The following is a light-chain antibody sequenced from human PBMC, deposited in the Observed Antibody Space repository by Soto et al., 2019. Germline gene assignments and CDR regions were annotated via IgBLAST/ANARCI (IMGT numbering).Light chain of an antibody. Sequence: EIVLTQSPGTLSLSPGERATLSCRASQGVSSNYLAWYQQKSGQAPRLLLYGTSSRATGFPDRFSGSGSGTDFTLTISRLEPEDFAVYYCQMYDSSSWTCGQGTKGDIK. CDR1: QGVSSNY. V-gene: IGKV3-20*01. J-gene: IGKJ1*01. CDR3: QMYDSSSWT. CDR2: GTS.